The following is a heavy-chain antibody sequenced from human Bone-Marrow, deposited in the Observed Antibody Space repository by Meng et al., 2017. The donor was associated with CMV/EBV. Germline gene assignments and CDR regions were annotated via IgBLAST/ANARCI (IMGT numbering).Heavy chain of an antibody. CDR1: GFIFSTYS. V-gene: IGHV3-49*04. CDR2: IRSKAYGGTT. J-gene: IGHJ5*02. Sequence: GESLKISCAASGFIFSTYSMTWVRQAPGKGLEWVGFIRSKAYGGTTEYAASVKGRFNISRDDSKSIAYLQMNSLKTEDTAVYYCTRDGGGYCSSTSCYTSAGWFDPWGQGTLVTVSS. CDR3: TRDGGGYCSSTSCYTSAGWFDP. D-gene: IGHD2-2*02.